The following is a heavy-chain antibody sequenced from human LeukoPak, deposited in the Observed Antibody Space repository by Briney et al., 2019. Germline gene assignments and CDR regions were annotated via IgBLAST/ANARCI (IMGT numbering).Heavy chain of an antibody. Sequence: PSETLSLTCAVSGGSISSGGHSWSWIRQPPGKGLEWIGYIYHSGSTYYNPSLKGRVTISVDRSKNHFSLNLSSVTAADTAVYYCARVRGYDALDIWGQGTMVTVSS. J-gene: IGHJ3*02. CDR1: GGSISSGGHS. CDR3: ARVRGYDALDI. CDR2: IYHSGST. V-gene: IGHV4-30-2*01. D-gene: IGHD3-10*01.